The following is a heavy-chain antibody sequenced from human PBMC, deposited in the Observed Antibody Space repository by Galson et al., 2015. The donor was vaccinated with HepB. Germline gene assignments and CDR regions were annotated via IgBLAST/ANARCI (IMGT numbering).Heavy chain of an antibody. V-gene: IGHV3-30*18. CDR2: ISYDGSNK. J-gene: IGHJ6*03. CDR1: GFTFNSYG. Sequence: SLRLSCAASGFTFNSYGMHWVRQAPGKGLEWVAVISYDGSNKYYADSVKGRFTISRDNSKNTLYLQMNSLRAEDTAVYYCAKDRGPGVIVYDCYMDVWGKGTTVTVSS. CDR3: AKDRGPGVIVYDCYMDV. D-gene: IGHD3-16*02.